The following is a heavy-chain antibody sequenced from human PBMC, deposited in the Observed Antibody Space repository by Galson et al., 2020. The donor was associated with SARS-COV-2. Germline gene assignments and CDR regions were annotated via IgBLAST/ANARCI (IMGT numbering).Heavy chain of an antibody. CDR2: IYHGGDA. CDR3: ARGSGWVFTAQRYCSGTDCYGIDAFDI. CDR1: GDSISNGYY. D-gene: IGHD2-2*01. V-gene: IGHV4-38-2*02. Sequence: SETLSLTCTVSGDSISNGYYWGWIRQPPGKGLEWIGSIYHGGDAYYNPSLKSRVTISVDTSKNHFSLFLSSVTAADTAVYYCARGSGWVFTAQRYCSGTDCYGIDAFDIWGLGTMVTVSS. J-gene: IGHJ3*02.